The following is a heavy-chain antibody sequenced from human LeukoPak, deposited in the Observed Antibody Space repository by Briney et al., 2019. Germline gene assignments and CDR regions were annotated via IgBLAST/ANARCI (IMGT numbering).Heavy chain of an antibody. D-gene: IGHD3-10*01. Sequence: ASVKVSCKVSGYTLTELSMHWVRQAPGRGLDWMGGFDPEDGETIYAQKFQGRVTMTEDTSTDTAYMELSSLRSEDTAVYYCATRISGYNSTRLPSGGYIPLDYWGQGTLVTISS. V-gene: IGHV1-24*01. CDR2: FDPEDGET. CDR3: ATRISGYNSTRLPSGGYIPLDY. CDR1: GYTLTELS. J-gene: IGHJ4*02.